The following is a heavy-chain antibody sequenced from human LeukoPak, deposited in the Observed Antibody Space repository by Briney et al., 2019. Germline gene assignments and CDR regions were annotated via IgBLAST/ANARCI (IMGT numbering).Heavy chain of an antibody. D-gene: IGHD5-24*01. CDR1: GFTFSSYW. V-gene: IGHV3-7*01. Sequence: PGGSLRLSCAASGFTFSSYWMSWVRQAPGKGLEWVANIKQDGSEKYYVDSVKGRFTISRDNAKNSLYLQMNSLRAEDTAVYYCAREKDGFPDYYYCYMDVWGKGTTVTVSS. J-gene: IGHJ6*03. CDR2: IKQDGSEK. CDR3: AREKDGFPDYYYCYMDV.